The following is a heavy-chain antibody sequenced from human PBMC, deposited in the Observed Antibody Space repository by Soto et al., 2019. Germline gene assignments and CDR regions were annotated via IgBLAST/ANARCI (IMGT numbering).Heavy chain of an antibody. V-gene: IGHV3-30-3*01. Sequence: XGSLRLSWAASGFTVSSYAMHWVRQAPGKGLEWVAVISYDGSNKYYADSVKGRFTISRDNSKNTLYLQMNSLRAEDTAVYYSARERSRFTDYWGQGTLVTVSS. CDR3: ARERSRFTDY. CDR2: ISYDGSNK. D-gene: IGHD3-16*01. CDR1: GFTVSSYA. J-gene: IGHJ4*02.